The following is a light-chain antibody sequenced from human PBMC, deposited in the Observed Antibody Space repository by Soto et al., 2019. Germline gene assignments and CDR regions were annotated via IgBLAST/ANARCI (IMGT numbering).Light chain of an antibody. Sequence: QAVVTQPPSVSGAPGQRVTISCTGGSSNIGARYDVHWYQQLPGTAPKLLIYDNRNRPSGVPDRFSGSKSGTSASLAITGVQDADEAADYYQSYDSRLSGYVFGTGTKLTVL. CDR2: DNR. J-gene: IGLJ1*01. CDR3: QSYDSRLSGYV. CDR1: SSNIGARYD. V-gene: IGLV1-40*01.